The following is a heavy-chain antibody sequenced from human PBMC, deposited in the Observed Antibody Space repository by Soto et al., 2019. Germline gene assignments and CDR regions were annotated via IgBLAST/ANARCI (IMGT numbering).Heavy chain of an antibody. CDR1: GGSFSGYY. V-gene: IGHV4-34*01. Sequence: QVQLQQWGAGLLKPSETLSLTCAVYGGSFSGYYWSWIRQPPGKGLEWIGEINHSGSTNYNPSLKSRVTISVDTSKNQFSLKLSSVTAADTAVYYCARVSGSGVVVAATLGFDYWGQGTLVTVSS. J-gene: IGHJ4*02. D-gene: IGHD2-15*01. CDR3: ARVSGSGVVVAATLGFDY. CDR2: INHSGST.